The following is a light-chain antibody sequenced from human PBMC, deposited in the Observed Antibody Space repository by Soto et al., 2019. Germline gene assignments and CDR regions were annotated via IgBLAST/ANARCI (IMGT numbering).Light chain of an antibody. CDR1: QRLSSY. J-gene: IGKJ3*01. V-gene: IGKV3-11*01. Sequence: EVVLTQSPATLSLSPGERATLSCRASQRLSSYLAWYQQRPGQAPRLLIYHASNRATGIPARFSGSGSGIDFTLTISSLEPEDFTFYYCQQYCGTFGPGTRVDIK. CDR3: QQYCGT. CDR2: HAS.